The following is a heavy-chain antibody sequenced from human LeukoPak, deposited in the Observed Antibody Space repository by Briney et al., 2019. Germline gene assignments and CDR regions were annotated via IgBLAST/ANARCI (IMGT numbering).Heavy chain of an antibody. J-gene: IGHJ4*02. D-gene: IGHD6-19*01. CDR1: GFTFSSYA. CDR3: ARSPSGWYPTTFDY. Sequence: TGGSLRLSCAASGFTFSSYAMHWVRQAPGKGLEWVSSISSSSSYIYYADSVKGRFTISRDNAKNSLYLQMNSLRAEDTAVYYCARSPSGWYPTTFDYWGQGTLVTVSS. CDR2: ISSSSSYI. V-gene: IGHV3-21*01.